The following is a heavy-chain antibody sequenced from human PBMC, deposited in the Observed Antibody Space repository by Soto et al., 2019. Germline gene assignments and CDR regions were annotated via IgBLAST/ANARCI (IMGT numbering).Heavy chain of an antibody. J-gene: IGHJ4*02. CDR2: IYYGGDS. CDR3: AREGGGGVDC. CDR1: GGSISSRTSY. Sequence: QVQLQESGPGLVKPSQTLSLTCTVSGGSISSRTSYWSWIRQHPGKGLEWIGYIYYGGDSFYNPSLKIRVTIAIDTSETHFSLRLNSVTAADTAVYFWAREGGGGVDCWGQGTLVTVAS. D-gene: IGHD1-26*01. V-gene: IGHV4-31*03.